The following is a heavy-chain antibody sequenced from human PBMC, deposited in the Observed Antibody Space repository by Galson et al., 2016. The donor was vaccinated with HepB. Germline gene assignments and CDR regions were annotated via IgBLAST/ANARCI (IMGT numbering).Heavy chain of an antibody. J-gene: IGHJ4*02. Sequence: SLRLPCATSGFTFTNYGLHWVRQAPGKGLEWLAVIYFDGSDKYYADSVRGRLTLSTDNANNTVYLQMNSLRAEETAVYYCSRDGLQPGLDYWGQGSRVTVSS. CDR1: GFTFTNYG. CDR2: IYFDGSDK. D-gene: IGHD3-16*01. V-gene: IGHV3-33*01. CDR3: SRDGLQPGLDY.